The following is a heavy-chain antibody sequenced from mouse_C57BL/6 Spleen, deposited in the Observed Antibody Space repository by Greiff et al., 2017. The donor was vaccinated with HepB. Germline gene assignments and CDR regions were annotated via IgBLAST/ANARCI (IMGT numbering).Heavy chain of an antibody. CDR3: TRWYYSNAWFAY. Sequence: QVQLKQSGAELVRPGASVTLSCKASGYTFTDYEMHWVKQTPVHGLEWIGAIDPETGGTAYNQKFKGKAILTADKSSSTAYMELRSLTSEDSAVYYCTRWYYSNAWFAYWGQGTLVTVSA. V-gene: IGHV1-15*01. D-gene: IGHD2-5*01. J-gene: IGHJ3*01. CDR1: GYTFTDYE. CDR2: IDPETGGT.